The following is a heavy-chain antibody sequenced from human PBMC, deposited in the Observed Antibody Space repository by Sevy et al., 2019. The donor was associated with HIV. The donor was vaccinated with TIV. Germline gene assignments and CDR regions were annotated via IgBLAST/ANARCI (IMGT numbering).Heavy chain of an antibody. V-gene: IGHV1-2*04. Sequence: ASVKVSCKASGYTFTGYYMHWVRQAPGQGLEWMGWINPNSGGTNYAQKFQGWVTMTRDTSISTAYMELSRLRSDDTAVYYCARDGYYYDSSGYYYGRVSGAFDIWGQGTMVTVSS. CDR3: ARDGYYYDSSGYYYGRVSGAFDI. D-gene: IGHD3-22*01. CDR1: GYTFTGYY. J-gene: IGHJ3*02. CDR2: INPNSGGT.